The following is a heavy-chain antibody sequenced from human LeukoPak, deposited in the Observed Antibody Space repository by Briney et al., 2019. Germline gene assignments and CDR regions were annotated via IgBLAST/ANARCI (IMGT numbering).Heavy chain of an antibody. CDR3: ARDSPYYYGSGSATYYMDV. Sequence: ASETLSLTCTVSGDSISSYYWNWIRQPPGKGLEWIGYIYYSGSTNYNPSLKSRVTISVDTSKNQFSLKLSSVTAADTAVYYCARDSPYYYGSGSATYYMDVWGKGTTVTISS. D-gene: IGHD3-10*01. CDR1: GDSISSYY. J-gene: IGHJ6*03. CDR2: IYYSGST. V-gene: IGHV4-59*01.